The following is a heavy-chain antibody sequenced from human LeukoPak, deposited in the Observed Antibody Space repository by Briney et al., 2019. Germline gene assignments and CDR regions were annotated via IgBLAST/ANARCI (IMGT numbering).Heavy chain of an antibody. CDR3: ARSAGSTWGTDS. CDR1: GGSFSGYY. V-gene: IGHV4-59*13. D-gene: IGHD6-13*01. Sequence: SETLSLTCAVYGGSFSGYYWSWIRQPPGKGLEYIGYMYYSGTSKYNPSLKSRVTISLDTSKNQFSLRLNSVTAADTAVYYCARSAGSTWGTDSWGQGTLVTVSS. CDR2: MYYSGTS. J-gene: IGHJ4*02.